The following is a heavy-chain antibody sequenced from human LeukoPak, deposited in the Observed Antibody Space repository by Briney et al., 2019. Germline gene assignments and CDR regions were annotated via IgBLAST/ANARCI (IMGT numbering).Heavy chain of an antibody. J-gene: IGHJ5*02. CDR2: IHYTGST. V-gene: IGHV4-59*01. D-gene: IGHD3-10*01. Sequence: SETLSLTCTVYGGSISSYYWSWIRQPAGKGLECIGYIHYTGSTNYNPSLKSRVTISVETSKNQFSLKLKSVTAADTAVYYCARGGYYGSGNDFRFDPWGQGTLVTVSS. CDR3: ARGGYYGSGNDFRFDP. CDR1: GGSISSYY.